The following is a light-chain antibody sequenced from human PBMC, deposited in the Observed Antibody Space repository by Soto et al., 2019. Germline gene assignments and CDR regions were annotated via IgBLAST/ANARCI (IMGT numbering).Light chain of an antibody. Sequence: QSALTQPASVSGSPGQSITISCTGSSSDVGGYNYVSWYQQHPNKVHKVMIYEVNNRPSGVSNRFSGSKSGNTASLTISGLQAEDEADYYCSSYTSSSTWVFGGGTKLTVL. V-gene: IGLV2-14*01. CDR3: SSYTSSSTWV. CDR2: EVN. CDR1: SSDVGGYNY. J-gene: IGLJ3*02.